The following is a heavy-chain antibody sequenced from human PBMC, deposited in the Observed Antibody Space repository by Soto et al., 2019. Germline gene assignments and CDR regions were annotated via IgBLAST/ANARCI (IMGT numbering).Heavy chain of an antibody. J-gene: IGHJ5*02. V-gene: IGHV4-59*01. CDR3: AKTALGWLDP. CDR2: IFYSGRSGST. D-gene: IGHD2-21*02. Sequence: SETLSLTCSVSGGSINSYYWSWIRQPPGKGLEWIGYIFYSGRSGSTNYNPSLKSRVTISVDTSKNQFSLKVSSVTAADTAVYYCAKTALGWLDPWGQGTLVTVSS. CDR1: GGSINSYY.